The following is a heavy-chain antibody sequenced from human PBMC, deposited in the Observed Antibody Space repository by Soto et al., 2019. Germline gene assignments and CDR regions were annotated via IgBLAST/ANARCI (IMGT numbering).Heavy chain of an antibody. D-gene: IGHD5-18*01. CDR1: GGTFSSYA. Sequence: SVKVSCKASGGTFSSYAISWVRQAPGQGLEWMGGIIPIFGTANYTQKFQGRVTITADESTSTAYMELSSLRSEDTAVYYCARVFMGGGYRFLDVLGQGTTVTFCS. J-gene: IGHJ6*02. CDR3: ARVFMGGGYRFLDV. V-gene: IGHV1-69*13. CDR2: IIPIFGTA.